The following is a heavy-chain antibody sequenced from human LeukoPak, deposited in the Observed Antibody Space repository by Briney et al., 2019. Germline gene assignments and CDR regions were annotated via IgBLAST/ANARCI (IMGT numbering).Heavy chain of an antibody. CDR3: ARIRDGYNDAYDL. CDR2: ISSYIGNT. D-gene: IGHD5-24*01. CDR1: GYTFTNYG. Sequence: ASVTVTCKASGYTFTNYGITWVRQAPGQGLERMGCISSYIGNTNYAQKLQGRVTITTDTSTSTAYMEVRSLRSEDTAIYYCARIRDGYNDAYDLWGQGTVVTVP. J-gene: IGHJ3*01. V-gene: IGHV1-18*01.